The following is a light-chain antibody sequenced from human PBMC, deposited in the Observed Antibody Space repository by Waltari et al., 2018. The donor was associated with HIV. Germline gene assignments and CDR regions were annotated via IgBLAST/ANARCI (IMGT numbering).Light chain of an antibody. J-gene: IGKJ1*01. Sequence: IPMPQSPATLSLSPGETATPSCRASQSVNSNLAWYQQKPGQTPRLLIYGTSTRATDIPARFSGSGSGTEFTLTISSLQSEDFAVYYCHHYNNWRETFGQGTKVEIK. V-gene: IGKV3-15*01. CDR2: GTS. CDR3: HHYNNWRET. CDR1: QSVNSN.